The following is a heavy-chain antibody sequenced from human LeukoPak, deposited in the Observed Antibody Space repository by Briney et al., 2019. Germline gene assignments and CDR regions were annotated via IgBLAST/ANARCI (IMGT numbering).Heavy chain of an antibody. J-gene: IGHJ4*02. D-gene: IGHD2-21*01. CDR2: TYYSGST. V-gene: IGHV4-39*07. CDR1: GGSISSSSYY. CDR3: ARMGAIGGASANPDY. Sequence: SETLSLTCTVSGGSISSSSYYWGWIRQPPGKGLEWIGSTYYSGSTYYNPSLKSRVTISVDTSKNQFSLNLNSVTAADTAVYYCARMGAIGGASANPDYWGQGTLVTVSS.